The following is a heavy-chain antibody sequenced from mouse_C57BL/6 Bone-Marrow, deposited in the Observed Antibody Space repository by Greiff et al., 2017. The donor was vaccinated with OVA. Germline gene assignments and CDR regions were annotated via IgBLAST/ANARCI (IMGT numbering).Heavy chain of an antibody. D-gene: IGHD2-4*01. CDR1: GYTFTSYW. Sequence: QVQLQQPGTELVKPGASVKLSCKASGYTFTSYWMPWVKQRPGQGLEWIGNINPSNGGTNYNEKFKSKATMTVDKSSSTAYMQLSCLTSEDSAVYYCAYLLYYDYDVDYWGQGTTLTVSS. J-gene: IGHJ2*01. V-gene: IGHV1-53*01. CDR2: INPSNGGT. CDR3: AYLLYYDYDVDY.